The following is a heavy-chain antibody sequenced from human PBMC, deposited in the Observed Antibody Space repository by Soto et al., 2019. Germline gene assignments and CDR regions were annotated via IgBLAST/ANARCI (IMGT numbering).Heavy chain of an antibody. D-gene: IGHD6-13*01. J-gene: IGHJ3*02. CDR3: ARRISSSWYGDAFDI. Sequence: KASETLSLTCTVSGGSISSYYWSWIRQPPGKGLEWIGYIYYSGSTNYNPSLKSRVTISVDTSKNQFSLKLSSVTAADTAVYYCARRISSSWYGDAFDIWGQGTMVTVSS. CDR2: IYYSGST. CDR1: GGSISSYY. V-gene: IGHV4-59*01.